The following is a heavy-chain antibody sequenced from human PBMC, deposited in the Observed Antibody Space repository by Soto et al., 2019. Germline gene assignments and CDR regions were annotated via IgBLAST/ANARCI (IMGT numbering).Heavy chain of an antibody. CDR2: ISYDGSNK. CDR1: GFTFSSYG. J-gene: IGHJ4*02. CDR3: AKDLQRQWLNTFDY. V-gene: IGHV3-30*18. D-gene: IGHD6-19*01. Sequence: QVQLVESGGGVVQPGRSLRLSCAASGFTFSSYGMHWVRQAPGKGLEWVAVISYDGSNKYYADSVKGRFTISRDNSKNTLYLQMNSLRAEDTAVYYCAKDLQRQWLNTFDYWGQGTLVTVSS.